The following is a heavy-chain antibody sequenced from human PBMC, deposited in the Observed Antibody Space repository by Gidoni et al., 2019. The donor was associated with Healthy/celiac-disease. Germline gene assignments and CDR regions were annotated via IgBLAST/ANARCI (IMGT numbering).Heavy chain of an antibody. CDR3: ARDPARGGVY. CDR1: GFTFSSYS. J-gene: IGHJ4*02. CDR2: ISSSSSYI. Sequence: EVQLVESGGGLVKPGGSLRLSCAASGFTFSSYSMNWVRQAPGKGLEWVSAISSSSSYIYYADSVKGRFTISRDNAKNSLYLQMNSLRAEDTAVYYCARDPARGGVYWGQGTLVTVSS. V-gene: IGHV3-21*01. D-gene: IGHD6-6*01.